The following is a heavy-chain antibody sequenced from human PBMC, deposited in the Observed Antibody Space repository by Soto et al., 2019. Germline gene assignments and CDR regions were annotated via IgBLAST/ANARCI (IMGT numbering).Heavy chain of an antibody. CDR1: GGSISSGGYS. CDR2: IYHSGST. J-gene: IGHJ4*02. D-gene: IGHD1-26*01. V-gene: IGHV4-30-2*01. CDR3: ARGSGSYYAY. Sequence: PSETLSLTCAVSGGSISSGGYSWSWIRQPPGKGLEWIGYIYHSGSTYYNPSLKSRVTISVDRSKNQFSLKLSSVTAADTAVYYCARGSGSYYAYWGQGTLVTVSS.